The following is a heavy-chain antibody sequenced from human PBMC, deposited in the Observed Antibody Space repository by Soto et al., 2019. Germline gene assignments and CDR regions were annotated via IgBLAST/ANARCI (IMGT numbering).Heavy chain of an antibody. CDR1: GYTFTSYA. J-gene: IGHJ6*02. D-gene: IGHD3-3*01. Sequence: ASVKVSCKASGYTFTSYAMHWVRQAPGQRLEWMGWINAGNGNTKYSQKFQGRVTITRDTSASTAYMELSSLRSEDTAVYYCARALAYYDFWSGYLQTYYYYGMDVWGQGTTVTVSS. CDR3: ARALAYYDFWSGYLQTYYYYGMDV. CDR2: INAGNGNT. V-gene: IGHV1-3*01.